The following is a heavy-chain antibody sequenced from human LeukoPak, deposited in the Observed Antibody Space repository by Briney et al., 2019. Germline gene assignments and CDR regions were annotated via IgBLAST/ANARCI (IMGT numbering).Heavy chain of an antibody. CDR3: ARGPGATIPPSFDY. V-gene: IGHV3-64*01. Sequence: PGGSLRLSCAASGFTFSSYAMHWVRQAPGKGLEYVSAISSNGGSTYYANSVKGRFTISRDNSKNTLYLQMGSLRAEDMAVYYCARGPGATIPPSFDYWGQGTLVTVSS. CDR1: GFTFSSYA. J-gene: IGHJ4*02. CDR2: ISSNGGST. D-gene: IGHD5-24*01.